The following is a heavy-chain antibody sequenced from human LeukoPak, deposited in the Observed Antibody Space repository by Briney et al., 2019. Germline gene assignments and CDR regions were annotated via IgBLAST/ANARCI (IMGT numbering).Heavy chain of an antibody. CDR2: ISSTIRTT. CDR3: TRGGNFWYFDL. D-gene: IGHD1-7*01. CDR1: GFTFSDYY. J-gene: IGHJ2*01. Sequence: GGSVRLSCAASGFTFSDYYMSWIRQAPGKGLEWISYISSTIRTTYYTDSVRGRFTISRDNSKNSLYLQMNGLRAKDTAVYYCTRGGNFWYFDLWGRGTLVTVSS. V-gene: IGHV3-11*04.